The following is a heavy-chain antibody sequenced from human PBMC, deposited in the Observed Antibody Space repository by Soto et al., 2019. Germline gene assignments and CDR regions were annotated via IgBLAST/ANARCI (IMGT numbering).Heavy chain of an antibody. J-gene: IGHJ4*02. CDR3: AKRSSSSTFDY. V-gene: IGHV3-23*01. CDR2: ISGSDDST. D-gene: IGHD6-6*01. Sequence: EVQLLESGGGLVQPGVSLRLSCAASGFTFSSYAMSWVRQAPGKGLEWVSVISGSDDSTYYAASVKGRFTISRDNSKNTLYLQMNSLRAEDTAVYYCAKRSSSSTFDYWGQGTLVTVSS. CDR1: GFTFSSYA.